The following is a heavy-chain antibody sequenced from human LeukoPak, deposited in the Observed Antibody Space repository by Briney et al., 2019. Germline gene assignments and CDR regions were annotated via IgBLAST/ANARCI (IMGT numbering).Heavy chain of an antibody. CDR2: ISTSNGNT. CDR3: ARDSSGWYHWFDS. D-gene: IGHD6-19*01. CDR1: GYTFTIYG. J-gene: IGHJ5*01. Sequence: GASVKVSCKASGYTFTIYGISWVRQAPGQGLDWMGWISTSNGNTNYAQKFQGRVTMTTDTSTSTAYMELRTLRSDDTAVYYCARDSSGWYHWFDSWGQGTLVTVSS. V-gene: IGHV1-18*01.